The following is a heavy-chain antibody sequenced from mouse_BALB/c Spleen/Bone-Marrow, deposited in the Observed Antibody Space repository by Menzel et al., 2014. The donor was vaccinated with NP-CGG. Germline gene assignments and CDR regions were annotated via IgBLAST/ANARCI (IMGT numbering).Heavy chain of an antibody. V-gene: IGHV1S135*01. J-gene: IGHJ3*01. CDR2: IDPYYGGT. CDR1: GYSFTGYN. D-gene: IGHD1-1*01. Sequence: VQLQQSGPELAKPGASVKISCKASGYSFTGYNMNWVKQSDGRSLEWIGNIDPYYGGTSYNQKFRGKATLTVDKSSSTAYMQLTSLTSEDSAVYYCARNHFGSNTLRYWGQGTLVTVSA. CDR3: ARNHFGSNTLRY.